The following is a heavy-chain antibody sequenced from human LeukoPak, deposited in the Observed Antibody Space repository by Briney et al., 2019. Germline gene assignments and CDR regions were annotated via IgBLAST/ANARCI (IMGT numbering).Heavy chain of an antibody. CDR3: ARDSRGYGSGSSTYYFDS. Sequence: GGSLRLSCAASGFTFSSYSMNWVRQAPGKGLEWVSSISSSSYIYYADSVKGRFTISRDNAKNSLYLQMNSLRAEDTAVYYCARDSRGYGSGSSTYYFDSWGQGTLVTVSS. CDR2: ISSSSYI. CDR1: GFTFSSYS. V-gene: IGHV3-21*01. J-gene: IGHJ4*02. D-gene: IGHD3-10*01.